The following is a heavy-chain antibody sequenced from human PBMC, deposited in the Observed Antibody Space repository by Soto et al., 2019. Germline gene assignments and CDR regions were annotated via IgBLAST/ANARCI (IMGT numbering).Heavy chain of an antibody. J-gene: IGHJ5*02. CDR2: INSDGSST. CDR3: ARGGPYYDILTGYNWFDP. D-gene: IGHD3-9*01. Sequence: GGSLRLSCAASGFTFSSYWMRWVRQAPGRGLVWVSRINSDGSSTSYADSVKGRFTISRDNAKSTLYLQMNSLRAEDTAVYYCARGGPYYDILTGYNWFDPWGQGTLVTVSS. V-gene: IGHV3-74*01. CDR1: GFTFSSYW.